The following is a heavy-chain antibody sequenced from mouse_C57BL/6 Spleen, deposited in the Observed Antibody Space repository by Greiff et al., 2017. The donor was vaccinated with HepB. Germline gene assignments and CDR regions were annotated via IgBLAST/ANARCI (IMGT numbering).Heavy chain of an antibody. Sequence: EVNVVESGGGLVKPGGSLKLSCAASGFTFSSYTMSWVRQTPEKRLEWVATISGGGGNTYYPDSVKGRFTISRDNAKNTLYLHMRSLRSEDTALYYGARQGSYRGFAYWGQGTLVTVSA. CDR1: GFTFSSYT. V-gene: IGHV5-9*01. D-gene: IGHD1-3*01. J-gene: IGHJ3*01. CDR2: ISGGGGNT. CDR3: ARQGSYRGFAY.